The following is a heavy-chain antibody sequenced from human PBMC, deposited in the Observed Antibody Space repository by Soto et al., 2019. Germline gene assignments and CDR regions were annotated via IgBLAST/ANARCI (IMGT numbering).Heavy chain of an antibody. J-gene: IGHJ6*02. V-gene: IGHV3-48*03. CDR1: GFTFSSYE. D-gene: IGHD4-4*01. Sequence: PVGSLRLSCAVSGFTFSSYEMNWVRQAPGKGLEWVSYIGTSGKTIYYADSVRGRFTISRDNAKNSLYLQMNSLRAEDTAVYFCARDPAIYSGKFDYGLDVWGRGTTVTVYS. CDR3: ARDPAIYSGKFDYGLDV. CDR2: IGTSGKTI.